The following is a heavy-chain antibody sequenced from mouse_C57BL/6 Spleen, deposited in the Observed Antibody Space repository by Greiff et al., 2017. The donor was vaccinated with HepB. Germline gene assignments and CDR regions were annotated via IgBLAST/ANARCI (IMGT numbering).Heavy chain of an antibody. J-gene: IGHJ3*01. V-gene: IGHV5-17*01. CDR2: ISSGSSTI. CDR3: ARGDYDYVAWFAY. CDR1: GFTFSDYG. D-gene: IGHD2-4*01. Sequence: EVMLVESGGGLVKPGGSLKLSCAASGFTFSDYGMHWVRQAPEKGLEWVAYISSGSSTIYYADTVKGRFTISRDNAKNTLFLQMTSLRSEDTAMYYCARGDYDYVAWFAYWGQGTLVTVSA.